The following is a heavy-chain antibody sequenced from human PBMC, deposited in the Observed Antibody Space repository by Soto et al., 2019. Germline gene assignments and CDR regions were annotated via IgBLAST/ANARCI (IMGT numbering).Heavy chain of an antibody. Sequence: GASVKVSCKASGYTFTSYDINWVRQATGQGLEWMGWMNPNSGNTGYAQKFQGRVTMTRNTSISTAYMELSSLRSEDTAVYYCARGGAITIFGVDDLFSDYWGQGTLVTVSS. CDR3: ARGGAITIFGVDDLFSDY. J-gene: IGHJ4*02. D-gene: IGHD3-3*01. CDR2: MNPNSGNT. V-gene: IGHV1-8*01. CDR1: GYTFTSYD.